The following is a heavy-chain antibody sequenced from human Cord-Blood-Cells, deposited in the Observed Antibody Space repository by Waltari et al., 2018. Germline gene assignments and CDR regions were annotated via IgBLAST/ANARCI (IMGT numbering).Heavy chain of an antibody. Sequence: QVQLVESGGGVVQPGRSLRLSCAVSGFHFSSHGMHWVRQAPGKGLEWVAVIWYDGSNKYYADSVKGRFTISRDNSKNTLYLQMNSLRAEDTAVYYCARGDSNFDYWGQGTLVTVSS. J-gene: IGHJ4*02. D-gene: IGHD4-4*01. CDR1: GFHFSSHG. V-gene: IGHV3-33*01. CDR3: ARGDSNFDY. CDR2: IWYDGSNK.